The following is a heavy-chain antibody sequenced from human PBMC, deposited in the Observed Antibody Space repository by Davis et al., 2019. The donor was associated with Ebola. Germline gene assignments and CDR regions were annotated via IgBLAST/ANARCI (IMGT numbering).Heavy chain of an antibody. J-gene: IGHJ4*02. V-gene: IGHV3-53*01. CDR2: IYSGGST. CDR3: ARDASSGWHNPYFDY. CDR1: GFTVSSNY. Sequence: PGGSLRLSCAASGFTVSSNYMSWVRQAPGKGLEWVSVIYSGGSTYYADSVKGRFTISRDNSKNTLYLQMNSLRAEDTAVYYCARDASSGWHNPYFDYWGQGTLVTVSS. D-gene: IGHD6-19*01.